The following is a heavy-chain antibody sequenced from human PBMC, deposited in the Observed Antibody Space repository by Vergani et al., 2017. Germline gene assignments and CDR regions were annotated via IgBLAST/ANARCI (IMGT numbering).Heavy chain of an antibody. V-gene: IGHV3-21*01. CDR3: ARDRAEMELLSIDY. D-gene: IGHD5-24*01. CDR2: ISSSSSYI. Sequence: EVQLVESGGGLVKPGGSLRLSCAASGFTFSSYSMNWVRQAPGKGLEWVSSISSSSSYIYYADSVKGRFTIARDNAKNSLYLQMNSLRAEDTAVYYCARDRAEMELLSIDYWGQGTLVTVSS. J-gene: IGHJ4*02. CDR1: GFTFSSYS.